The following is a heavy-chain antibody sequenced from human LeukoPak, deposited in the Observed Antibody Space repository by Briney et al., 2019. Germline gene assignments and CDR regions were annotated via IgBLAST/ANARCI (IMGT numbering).Heavy chain of an antibody. J-gene: IGHJ4*02. D-gene: IGHD2-21*01. V-gene: IGHV3-30-3*01. CDR3: AREAIQDVEVFDY. CDR1: GFTFSSYA. CDR2: ISYDGSNK. Sequence: PGRSLRLSCAASGFTFSSYAMHWVRQAPGKGLEWVAVISYDGSNKYYADSVKGRFTISRDNSKNTLYLQMNGLRAEDTAVYYCAREAIQDVEVFDYWGQGTLVTVSS.